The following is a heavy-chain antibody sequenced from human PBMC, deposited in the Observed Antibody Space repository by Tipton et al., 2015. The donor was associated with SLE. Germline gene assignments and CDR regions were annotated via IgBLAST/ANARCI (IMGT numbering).Heavy chain of an antibody. V-gene: IGHV4-39*01. Sequence: TLSLTCSVSGGSLSSSIYYWGWIRQPPGKGLEWLGRIYYSGNTYYNPSLKSRVTISVDTSKNQFSLKLSSVTAADTAVYYCARHVPSSSPPLSGYMDVWGKGTTVTVSS. CDR3: ARHVPSSSPPLSGYMDV. CDR1: GGSLSSSIYY. J-gene: IGHJ6*03. D-gene: IGHD6-13*01. CDR2: IYYSGNT.